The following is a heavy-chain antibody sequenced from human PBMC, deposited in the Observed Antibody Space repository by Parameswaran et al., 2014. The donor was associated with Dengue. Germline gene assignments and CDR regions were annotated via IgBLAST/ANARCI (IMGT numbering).Heavy chain of an antibody. CDR2: ISSSSSYI. V-gene: IGHV3-21*01. CDR3: ARDAKLGQREYYYYYGMDV. Sequence: KWIRQPPGKGLEWVSSISSSSSYIYYADSVKGRFTISRDNAKNSLYLQMNSLRAEDTAVYYCARDAKLGQREYYYYYGMDVWGQGTTVTVSS. J-gene: IGHJ6*02. D-gene: IGHD1/OR15-1a*01.